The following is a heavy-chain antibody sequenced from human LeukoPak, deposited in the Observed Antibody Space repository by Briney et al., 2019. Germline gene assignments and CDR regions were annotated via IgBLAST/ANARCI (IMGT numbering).Heavy chain of an antibody. CDR3: ARLVGSSSYYFDN. D-gene: IGHD6-13*01. CDR1: GGSISSSSYY. Sequence: SETLSLTCTVSGGSISSSSYYWGWIRQPPGKGLEWIGSIYYSGSTYYNPSLKSRVTISVDTSKNQFSLKLSSVTAADTAVYYCARLVGSSSYYFDNWGQGTLVTVSS. V-gene: IGHV4-39*07. J-gene: IGHJ4*02. CDR2: IYYSGST.